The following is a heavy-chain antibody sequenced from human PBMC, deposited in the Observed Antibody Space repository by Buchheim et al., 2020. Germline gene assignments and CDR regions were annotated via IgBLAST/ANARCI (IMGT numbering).Heavy chain of an antibody. D-gene: IGHD1-1*01. Sequence: EVQLVESGGGLVQPGGSLRLSCAASGFTFSDLWMHWVRQTPGKGLMWVSRINSDGSSPLYGESVKGLFTVSRDNAKNTLYVQMNSLRAEDTGVYYCARDPLLNGGTLDYWGQGT. J-gene: IGHJ4*02. V-gene: IGHV3-74*01. CDR3: ARDPLLNGGTLDY. CDR2: INSDGSSP. CDR1: GFTFSDLW.